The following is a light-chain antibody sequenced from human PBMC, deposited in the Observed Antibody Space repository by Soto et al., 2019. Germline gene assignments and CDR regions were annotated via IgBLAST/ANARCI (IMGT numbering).Light chain of an antibody. CDR1: SSDVGGYNY. CDR3: SSYTSSSTGFV. CDR2: EVS. V-gene: IGLV2-14*01. Sequence: QSALTQPASVSGSPGQSITISCTGTSSDVGGYNYVSWYQQHPGKSPKLIIYEVSNRPSGVSNRLSGSKSGNTASLTISGLQAEDEADYYCSSYTSSSTGFVFGTGPKLTVL. J-gene: IGLJ1*01.